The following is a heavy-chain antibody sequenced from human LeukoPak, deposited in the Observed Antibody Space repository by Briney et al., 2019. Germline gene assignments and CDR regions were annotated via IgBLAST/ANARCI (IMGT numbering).Heavy chain of an antibody. Sequence: GGSLRLSCSASGFTLSSYAMHWVRQAPGKGLEYISAINSNGDSTYYADSVKGRFTISRDNSKNTLYLQMSSLRSEDTAVYYCHGLFCWGQGTLVTVSS. CDR2: INSNGDST. V-gene: IGHV3-64D*09. CDR3: HGLFC. D-gene: IGHD3-9*01. CDR1: GFTLSSYA. J-gene: IGHJ4*02.